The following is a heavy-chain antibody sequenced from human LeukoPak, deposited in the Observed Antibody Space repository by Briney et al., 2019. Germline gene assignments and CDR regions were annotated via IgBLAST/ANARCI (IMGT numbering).Heavy chain of an antibody. CDR2: IYTGGST. CDR3: ARVFAGDYFDY. J-gene: IGHJ4*02. CDR1: ALTLSSNY. V-gene: IGHV3-66*02. Sequence: GGSLRLSCAASALTLSSNYMSRVRQAPGKGLEWGSVIYTGGSTYYADSVKGRLTLSRDNSKDTLYLQMNSLRAEDTAVYYCARVFAGDYFDYWGQGTLVTVSS. D-gene: IGHD3-3*01.